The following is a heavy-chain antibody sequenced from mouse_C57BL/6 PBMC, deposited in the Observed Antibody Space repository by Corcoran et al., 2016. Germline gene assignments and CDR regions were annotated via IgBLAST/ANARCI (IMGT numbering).Heavy chain of an antibody. CDR3: TTSADYGNYFDY. CDR2: SDPEDGDT. V-gene: IGHV14-1*01. Sequence: EDQLQPSGAELVRQGASVTLSSTASGFNIKVYYMHWVQQRPEQGLEWIGRSDPEDGDTEYAPKFQGKATMTADTSSNTAYLQHSSLTSEDTAVYYCTTSADYGNYFDYWGQGTTLTVS. CDR1: GFNIKVYY. D-gene: IGHD2-1*01. J-gene: IGHJ2*01.